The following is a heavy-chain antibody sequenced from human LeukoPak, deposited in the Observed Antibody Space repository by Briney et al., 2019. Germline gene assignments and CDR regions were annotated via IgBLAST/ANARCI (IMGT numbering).Heavy chain of an antibody. D-gene: IGHD6-13*01. Sequence: ASVKVSCKASGYTFTSYGISWVRQAPGQGLEWMGIINPSGGSTSYAQKFQGRVTMTRDMSTSTVYMELSSLRSEDTAVYYCASHPEDGYSSSWYYFDYWGQGTLVTVSS. CDR1: GYTFTSYG. V-gene: IGHV1-46*01. CDR3: ASHPEDGYSSSWYYFDY. CDR2: INPSGGST. J-gene: IGHJ4*02.